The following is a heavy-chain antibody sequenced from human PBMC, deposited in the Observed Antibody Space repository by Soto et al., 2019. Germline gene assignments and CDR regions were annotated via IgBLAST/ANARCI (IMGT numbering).Heavy chain of an antibody. CDR2: INPNSGGT. V-gene: IGHV1-2*04. Sequence: ASVKVSCKASGYTFTSYAMHWVRQAPGQRLEWMGWINPNSGGTNYAQKFQGWVTMTRDTSISTAYMELSRLRSDDTAVYYCARDRSSGGTGLYYYYGMDVWGQGTTVTVSS. D-gene: IGHD2-15*01. CDR3: ARDRSSGGTGLYYYYGMDV. J-gene: IGHJ6*02. CDR1: GYTFTSYA.